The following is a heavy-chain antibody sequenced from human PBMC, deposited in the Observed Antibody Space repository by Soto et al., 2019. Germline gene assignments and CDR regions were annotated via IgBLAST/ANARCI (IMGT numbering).Heavy chain of an antibody. D-gene: IGHD2-21*02. Sequence: VSVKVSCKASGYSFTAFHMHWVRQAPGQGLEWMGIINPSGGSTSYAQKFQGRVTMTRDTSTSTVYMELSSLRSEDTAVYYCARDLRTYCGGDCLGHWGQGTLVTVSS. CDR1: GYSFTAFH. CDR3: ARDLRTYCGGDCLGH. J-gene: IGHJ1*01. CDR2: INPSGGST. V-gene: IGHV1-46*01.